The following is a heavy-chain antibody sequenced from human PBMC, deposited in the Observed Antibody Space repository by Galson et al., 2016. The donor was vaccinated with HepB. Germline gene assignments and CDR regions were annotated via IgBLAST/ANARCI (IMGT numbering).Heavy chain of an antibody. CDR2: ISAYNGKT. CDR1: GYAFTNYY. Sequence: SVKVSCKASGYAFTNYYIGWVRQAPGQGLEWMGWISAYNGKTKYAQNLQGRVTMTTDASTSTAYMELGSLRSDDTAVYYCARDKYGSTWPPIFDRWGQGTLVTVSS. CDR3: ARDKYGSTWPPIFDR. D-gene: IGHD6-13*01. J-gene: IGHJ4*02. V-gene: IGHV1-18*04.